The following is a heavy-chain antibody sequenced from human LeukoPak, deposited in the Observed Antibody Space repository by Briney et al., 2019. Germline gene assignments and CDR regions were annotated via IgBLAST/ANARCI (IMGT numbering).Heavy chain of an antibody. D-gene: IGHD6-6*01. CDR3: AREYSTSSTAFDI. CDR2: INHSGNT. Sequence: PSETLSLTCAVYGGSFSGYYWSWIRQSPGKGLEWIGEINHSGNTNYNPSLKSRVTISIDTSKNQLSPKLSSVTAADTAVYYCAREYSTSSTAFDIWGQGTMVTVSS. CDR1: GGSFSGYY. J-gene: IGHJ3*02. V-gene: IGHV4-34*01.